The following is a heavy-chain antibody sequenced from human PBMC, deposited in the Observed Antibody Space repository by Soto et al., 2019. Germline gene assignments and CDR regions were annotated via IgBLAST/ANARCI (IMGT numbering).Heavy chain of an antibody. CDR3: ASGYSGYDPYFDY. J-gene: IGHJ4*02. CDR2: INAGNGNT. Sequence: APVEVTCKASGYTFNSCAMRWVRQAPGQRLEWMGWINAGNGNTKYSQKFQGRVTITRDTSASTAYMELSSLRSEDTAVYYCASGYSGYDPYFDYWGQGTLVTVSS. V-gene: IGHV1-3*01. D-gene: IGHD5-12*01. CDR1: GYTFNSCA.